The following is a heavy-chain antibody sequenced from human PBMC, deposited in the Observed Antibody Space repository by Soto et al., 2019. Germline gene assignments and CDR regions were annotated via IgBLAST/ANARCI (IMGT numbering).Heavy chain of an antibody. CDR1: GFTFSSYG. CDR3: AKTVAVAGTRYYFDY. Sequence: GGSLRLSCAASGFTFSSYGMHWVRQAPGKGLEWVAVISYDGSNKYYADSVKGRFTISRDNSKNTLYLQMNSLRAEDTAVYYCAKTVAVAGTRYYFDYWGQGTLVTVSS. CDR2: ISYDGSNK. V-gene: IGHV3-30*18. D-gene: IGHD6-19*01. J-gene: IGHJ4*02.